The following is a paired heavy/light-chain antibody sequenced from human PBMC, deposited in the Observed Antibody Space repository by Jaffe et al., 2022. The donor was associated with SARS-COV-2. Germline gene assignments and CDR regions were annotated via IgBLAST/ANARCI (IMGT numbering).Light chain of an antibody. CDR1: SSDVGGYNY. Sequence: QSALTQPRSVSGSPGQSVTISCTGTSSDVGGYNYVSWYQQHPGKAPELMIYDVTKRPSGVPDRFSGSKSGNTASLTISGLQAGDEADYYCCSYAGTYNWVFGGGTQLTVL. V-gene: IGLV2-11*01. J-gene: IGLJ3*02. CDR3: CSYAGTYNWV. CDR2: DVT.
Heavy chain of an antibody. D-gene: IGHD3-22*01. V-gene: IGHV5-51*01. CDR3: ALKGYYGPYDAFDI. CDR2: IYPRDSDT. J-gene: IGHJ3*02. Sequence: EVQLVQFGAEVKKPGESLKISCKSSGYNFPSYWIGWVRQLPGKGLEWMGIIYPRDSDTRYSPSFQGQVTISADRSITTAYLQWSSLKASDTAMYYCALKGYYGPYDAFDIWGQGTMVTVSS. CDR1: GYNFPSYW.